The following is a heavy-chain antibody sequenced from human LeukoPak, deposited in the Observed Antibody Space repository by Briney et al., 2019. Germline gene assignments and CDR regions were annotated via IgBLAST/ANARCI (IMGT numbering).Heavy chain of an antibody. CDR1: GGSVSSGSYY. V-gene: IGHV4-61*01. D-gene: IGHD3-22*01. J-gene: IGHJ4*02. CDR3: AREGGYDYYDSSGPADY. Sequence: PSETLSLTSTVSGGSVSSGSYYWSWIRQPPGKGLEWIGYIYYSGSTNYNPSLKSRVTISVDTSKNQFSLKLSSVTAADTAVYYCAREGGYDYYDSSGPADYWGQGTLVTVSS. CDR2: IYYSGST.